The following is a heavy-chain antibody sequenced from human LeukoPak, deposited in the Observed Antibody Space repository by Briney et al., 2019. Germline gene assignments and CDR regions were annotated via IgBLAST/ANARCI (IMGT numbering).Heavy chain of an antibody. CDR2: INQDGSGK. J-gene: IGHJ4*02. CDR3: ARDPGVNGPPFDY. CDR1: GFTFSSYW. V-gene: IGHV3-7*01. Sequence: GGSLRLSCAASGFTFSSYWMSWVRQAPGKGLEWVANINQDGSGKYYVDSVKGRFTISRDNAKNSLYLQMNSLRAEDTAVYYCARDPGVNGPPFDYWGQGTLVTVSS. D-gene: IGHD2-8*01.